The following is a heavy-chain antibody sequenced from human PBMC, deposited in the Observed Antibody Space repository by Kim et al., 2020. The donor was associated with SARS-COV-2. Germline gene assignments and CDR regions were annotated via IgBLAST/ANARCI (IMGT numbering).Heavy chain of an antibody. CDR3: ARDLTYDSSGYYLLYYGMDV. CDR1: GFTFSSYG. Sequence: GGSLRLSCAASGFTFSSYGMHWVRQAPGKGLEWVAVIWYDGSNKYYADSVKGRFTISRDNSKNTLYLQMNSLRAEDTAVYYCARDLTYDSSGYYLLYYGMDVWGQGTTVTVSS. D-gene: IGHD3-22*01. V-gene: IGHV3-33*01. CDR2: IWYDGSNK. J-gene: IGHJ6*02.